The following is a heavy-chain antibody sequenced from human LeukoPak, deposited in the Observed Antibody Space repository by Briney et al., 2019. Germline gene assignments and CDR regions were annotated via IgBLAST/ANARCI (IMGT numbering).Heavy chain of an antibody. CDR1: GGSISSDY. CDR2: IYYRGST. Sequence: ETLSLTCTVSGGSISSDYWSWIRQPPGKGLEWIGYIYYRGSTNYNPSLKSRVTISVDMSKNQFSLKLSSVTAADTAVYYCARLSGYSSGHYYSDYWGQGTLVTVSS. D-gene: IGHD3-22*01. CDR3: ARLSGYSSGHYYSDY. J-gene: IGHJ4*02. V-gene: IGHV4-59*01.